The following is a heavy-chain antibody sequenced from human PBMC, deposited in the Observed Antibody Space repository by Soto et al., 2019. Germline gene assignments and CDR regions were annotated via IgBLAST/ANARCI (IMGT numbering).Heavy chain of an antibody. D-gene: IGHD6-19*01. CDR1: GFTFSDYA. CDR2: VSHDGRNT. Sequence: VQLVESGGGVVQPGRSLRLSCAASGFTFSDYAMHWVRQAPGKGLEWVAVVSHDGRNTHYADSVKGRFTVSRDSSKTTVSVEMASLSAGATAVYYCARGGRQWLVTSDFNHWGRGALVTVSS. CDR3: ARGGRQWLVTSDFNH. V-gene: IGHV3-30*03. J-gene: IGHJ5*02.